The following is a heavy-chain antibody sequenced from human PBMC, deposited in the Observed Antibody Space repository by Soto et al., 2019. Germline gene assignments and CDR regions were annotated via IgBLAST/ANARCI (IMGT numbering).Heavy chain of an antibody. CDR2: IIPIFGTA. CDR3: AREGGSYDILTGYPGKGDFDY. CDR1: GGTFSSYA. D-gene: IGHD3-9*01. Sequence: QVQLVQSGAEVKKPGSSVKVSCKDSGGTFSSYAISWVRQAPGQGLEWMGGIIPIFGTANYAQKFQGRVTITADESTSTGYMELSSLRSEDTAVYYCAREGGSYDILTGYPGKGDFDYWGQGTLVTVSS. V-gene: IGHV1-69*01. J-gene: IGHJ4*02.